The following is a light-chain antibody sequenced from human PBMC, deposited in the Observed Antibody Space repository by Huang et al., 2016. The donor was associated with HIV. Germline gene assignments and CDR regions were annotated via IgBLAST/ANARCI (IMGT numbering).Light chain of an antibody. Sequence: DIQMTQSPSSLSASVGDRVTITCRASQSISRYLNWYQHKPGKAPERLIYASSSLQSGVPSRFSGSGSGTDFSLTISGLQPEDYATYYCQQGCSTPTFGQGTKVEMK. CDR2: ASS. V-gene: IGKV1-39*01. J-gene: IGKJ1*01. CDR1: QSISRY. CDR3: QQGCSTPT.